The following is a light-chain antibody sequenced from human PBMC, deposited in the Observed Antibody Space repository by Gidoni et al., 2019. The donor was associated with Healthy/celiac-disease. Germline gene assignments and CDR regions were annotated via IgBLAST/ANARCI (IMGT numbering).Light chain of an antibody. CDR1: QSISSY. Sequence: DIQMTQSPSSLSASVGDRVTITCRASQSISSYLNWYQQKPGKAPKLLIYAASSLQSGAPSRFSGSGSGTDFTLTISSLQPEDFATYYCQQSYSTPRAFXXXTKVEIK. V-gene: IGKV1-39*01. CDR3: QQSYSTPRA. J-gene: IGKJ1*01. CDR2: AAS.